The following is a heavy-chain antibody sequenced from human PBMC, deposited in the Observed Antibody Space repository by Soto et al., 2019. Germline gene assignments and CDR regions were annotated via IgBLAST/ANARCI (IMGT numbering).Heavy chain of an antibody. D-gene: IGHD6-6*01. CDR2: ISSSGSTI. J-gene: IGHJ5*02. CDR1: GFTFSSYE. CDR3: ARDVSVRPKNRSFDP. Sequence: GGSLRLSCAASGFTFSSYEMNWVRQAPGKGLEWVSYISSSGSTIYYADSVKGRFTISRDNAKNSLYLQMNSLRAEDTAVYYCARDVSVRPKNRSFDPWGQGILVTVSS. V-gene: IGHV3-48*03.